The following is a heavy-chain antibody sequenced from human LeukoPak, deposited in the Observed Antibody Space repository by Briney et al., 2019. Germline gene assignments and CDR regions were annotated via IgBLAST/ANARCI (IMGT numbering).Heavy chain of an antibody. V-gene: IGHV1-24*01. J-gene: IGHJ4*02. CDR3: ARDSSSGYYSAGDFDY. CDR1: GYTFTGYY. D-gene: IGHD3-22*01. Sequence: ASVKVSCKASGYTFTGYYMHWVRQAPGKGLEWMGGFDSEDGETIYAQKFQGRVTMTEDTSTDTAYMELSSLRSDDTAVYYCARDSSSGYYSAGDFDYWGQGTLVTVSS. CDR2: FDSEDGET.